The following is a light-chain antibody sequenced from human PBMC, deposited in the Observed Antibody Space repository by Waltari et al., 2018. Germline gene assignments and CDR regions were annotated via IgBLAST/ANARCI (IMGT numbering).Light chain of an antibody. Sequence: IQLIPSPPSLSASEGDSVPIPCRASQYILSYLNWYQQSPGKAPKLLIYGASSLEGGIPSRFSGSGYGTEFTLTISSLQPEDFTTYYCQQDYTDPRTFGGGTKLEIK. V-gene: IGKV1-39*01. CDR2: GAS. J-gene: IGKJ4*01. CDR3: QQDYTDPRT. CDR1: QYILSY.